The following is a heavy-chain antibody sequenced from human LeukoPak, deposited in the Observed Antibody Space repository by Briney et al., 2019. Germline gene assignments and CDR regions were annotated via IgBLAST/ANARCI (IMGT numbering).Heavy chain of an antibody. Sequence: SETLSLTCTVSGGSISSSSYYWGWLRQPPGKGLEWIGSIYYSGSTYYNPSLKSRVTISVDTSKNQFSLKLSSVTAADTAVYYCARDSSVTTGITFDYWGQGTLVTVSS. CDR2: IYYSGST. CDR3: ARDSSVTTGITFDY. J-gene: IGHJ4*02. CDR1: GGSISSSSYY. D-gene: IGHD4-23*01. V-gene: IGHV4-39*07.